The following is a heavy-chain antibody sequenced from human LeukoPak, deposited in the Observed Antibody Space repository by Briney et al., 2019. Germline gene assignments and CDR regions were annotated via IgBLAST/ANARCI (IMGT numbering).Heavy chain of an antibody. CDR1: GFTFSSYS. Sequence: GGSLRLSCAASGFTFSSYSMNWVRQAPGKGLEWVSSISSSSSYIYYADSVKGRFTISRDNAKNSLYLQMNSLRAEDTAVYYCARNHFYYDSSGYYYVHYFDYWGQGTLVTVSS. D-gene: IGHD3-22*01. CDR3: ARNHFYYDSSGYYYVHYFDY. CDR2: ISSSSSYI. V-gene: IGHV3-21*01. J-gene: IGHJ4*02.